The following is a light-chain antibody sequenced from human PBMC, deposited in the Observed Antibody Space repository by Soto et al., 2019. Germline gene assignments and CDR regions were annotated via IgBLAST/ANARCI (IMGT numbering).Light chain of an antibody. CDR2: EGS. CDR1: SSDVGSYNL. Sequence: QSALTQPASVSGSPGQSITISCTGTSSDVGSYNLVSWYQQHPGKAPKLMIYEGSKRPSGVSNRFSGSKSGNTASLTISGLQAEDEADYYCCSYAGSSTSGVFGGGTKVPS. CDR3: CSYAGSSTSGV. V-gene: IGLV2-23*01. J-gene: IGLJ3*02.